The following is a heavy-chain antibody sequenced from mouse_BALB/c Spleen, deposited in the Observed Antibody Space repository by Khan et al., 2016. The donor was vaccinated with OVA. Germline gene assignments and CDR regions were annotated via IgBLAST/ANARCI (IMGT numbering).Heavy chain of an antibody. CDR3: ARMHHYCYFDL. Sequence: QIQLVQSGPELKKPGETVKISCKASGYTFTNYGMNWVKQAPGKGLKWMGWINTYTGEPTYADDFKGRFAFSLETSASTAYLQINNFKHEDTAKYYCARMHHYCYFDLWGAGTTVTVSS. J-gene: IGHJ1*01. CDR1: GYTFTNYG. V-gene: IGHV9-3-1*01. CDR2: INTYTGEP.